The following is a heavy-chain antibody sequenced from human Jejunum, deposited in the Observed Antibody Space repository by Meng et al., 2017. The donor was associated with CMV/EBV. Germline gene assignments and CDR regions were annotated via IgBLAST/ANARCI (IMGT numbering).Heavy chain of an antibody. V-gene: IGHV4-39*07. CDR3: ARETVAYCISSSCLDAFDI. D-gene: IGHD2-2*01. CDR1: TSSYS. J-gene: IGHJ3*02. Sequence: TSSYSWAWIRPPPGKGLEWIGSLYYGGDTYYNPSLKSRVTISGDTSKNQFSLKLSSVTAADTAVYYCARETVAYCISSSCLDAFDIWGQGTMVTVSS. CDR2: LYYGGDT.